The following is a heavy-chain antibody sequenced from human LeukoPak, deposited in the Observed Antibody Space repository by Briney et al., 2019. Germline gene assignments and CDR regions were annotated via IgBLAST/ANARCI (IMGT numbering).Heavy chain of an antibody. CDR1: GLTVSSNY. V-gene: IGHV3-66*02. J-gene: IGHJ4*02. Sequence: PGGSLRLSCAASGLTVSSNYMSWVRQAPGKGLEWVSVIYSGGSTYYADSVKGRFTISRDNSKNTLYLQMNSLRAEDTAVYYCARDLLVYYGSGSYYNSWGQGTLVTVSS. CDR3: ARDLLVYYGSGSYYNS. CDR2: IYSGGST. D-gene: IGHD3-10*01.